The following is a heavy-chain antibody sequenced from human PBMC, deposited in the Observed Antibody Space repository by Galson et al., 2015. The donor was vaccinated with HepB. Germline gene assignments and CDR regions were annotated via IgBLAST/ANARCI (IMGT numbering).Heavy chain of an antibody. CDR1: GFTFSDYG. J-gene: IGHJ6*02. Sequence: SLRLSCAASGFTFSDYGMHWVRQAPGKGLEWVIVISYDGSSKYYADSVKGRFTISRDNAKNSLYLQMNSLRDEDTAVYYCARATTISTHGSYGMDVWGQGTTVTVSS. CDR3: ARATTISTHGSYGMDV. D-gene: IGHD4-11*01. CDR2: ISYDGSSK. V-gene: IGHV3-30*03.